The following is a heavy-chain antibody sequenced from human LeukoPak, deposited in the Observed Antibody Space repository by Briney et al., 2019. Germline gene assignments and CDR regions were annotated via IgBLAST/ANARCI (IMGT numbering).Heavy chain of an antibody. D-gene: IGHD2-2*01. CDR1: GYSFSKYW. V-gene: IGHV5-51*01. CDR2: IYPGDSDT. J-gene: IGHJ5*02. CDR3: ARRGRGSTTCNNWFDP. Sequence: PGGSLRLSCEGSGYSFSKYWIAWVRQMPGKGLEWMGVIYPGDSDTRYSPSFQGQVTISADKSINTAYLQWSSLKASDTAMYYCARRGRGSTTCNNWFDPWGQGTLVTVSS.